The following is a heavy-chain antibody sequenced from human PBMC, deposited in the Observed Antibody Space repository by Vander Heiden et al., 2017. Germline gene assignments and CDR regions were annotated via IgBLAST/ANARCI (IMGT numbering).Heavy chain of an antibody. Sequence: QVQLVQSGAEVKKPGSSVKVSCKASGGTFSSYAISWVRQAPGQGLEWMGGIIPIFGTANYAQKFQGRVTITADESTSTAYMELSSLRSEDTAVYYFARDQISGIVVVVAATPKDYYYGMDVWGQGTTVTFSS. CDR2: IIPIFGTA. V-gene: IGHV1-69*01. CDR1: GGTFSSYA. CDR3: ARDQISGIVVVVAATPKDYYYGMDV. J-gene: IGHJ6*02. D-gene: IGHD2-15*01.